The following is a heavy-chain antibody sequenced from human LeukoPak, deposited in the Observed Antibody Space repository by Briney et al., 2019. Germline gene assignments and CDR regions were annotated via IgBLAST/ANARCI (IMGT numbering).Heavy chain of an antibody. Sequence: GASVKVSCKASGYTFTGYYMHWVRQAPGQGLEWMGWINPNSGGTNYAQKFQGRVTMTRDTSISTAYMELSRLRSDDTAVYYCASRQPITIFGVVEDAFDIWGQGTMVTVSS. CDR1: GYTFTGYY. CDR3: ASRQPITIFGVVEDAFDI. J-gene: IGHJ3*02. V-gene: IGHV1-2*02. CDR2: INPNSGGT. D-gene: IGHD3-3*01.